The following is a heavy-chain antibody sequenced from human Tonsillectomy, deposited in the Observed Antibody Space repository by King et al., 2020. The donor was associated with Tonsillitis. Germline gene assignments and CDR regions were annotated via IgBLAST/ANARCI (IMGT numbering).Heavy chain of an antibody. J-gene: IGHJ4*02. CDR1: GTSISSGGFY. CDR2: IYYTGKT. D-gene: IGHD3-10*01. CDR3: ARVGFSSRSGSYSFFDY. Sequence: VQLQESGPGLVKPSQNLSLTCTVSGTSISSGGFYWSWIRQHPGKGLEWIGYIYYTGKTSYNPSLRSRIHMSVDPSNYHFSLRLSSVTAADTAVYYCARVGFSSRSGSYSFFDYWGQGTLVTVSS. V-gene: IGHV4-31*03.